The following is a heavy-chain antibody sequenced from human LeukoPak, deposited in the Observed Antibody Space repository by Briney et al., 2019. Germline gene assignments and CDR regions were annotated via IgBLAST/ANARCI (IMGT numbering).Heavy chain of an antibody. CDR1: GGSSSNYY. Sequence: SETLSLTCTVSGGSSSNYYWSWIRQPPGKGLEWVGYIYYSGRTDYNRSLESRVTISVDTSKNQFSLKLSSVTTADTAVYYCARVRQLAFDYWGQGTLVIVCS. V-gene: IGHV4-59*01. CDR2: IYYSGRT. CDR3: ARVRQLAFDY. J-gene: IGHJ4*02. D-gene: IGHD6-13*01.